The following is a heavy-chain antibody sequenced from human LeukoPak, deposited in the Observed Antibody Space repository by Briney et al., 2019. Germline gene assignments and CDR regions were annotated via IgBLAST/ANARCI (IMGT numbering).Heavy chain of an antibody. V-gene: IGHV3-23*01. D-gene: IGHD6-6*01. CDR3: VKVRWSSSSPIAFDI. CDR2: ISGSGGSS. J-gene: IGHJ3*02. Sequence: EGSLRLSCAASGFSFSSYAMSWVRQAPGKGLEWVSGISGSGGSSYYADSVKGRFTISRDNSKNTLYLQMNSLRAEDTAVYYCVKVRWSSSSPIAFDIWGQGTVVTVSS. CDR1: GFSFSSYA.